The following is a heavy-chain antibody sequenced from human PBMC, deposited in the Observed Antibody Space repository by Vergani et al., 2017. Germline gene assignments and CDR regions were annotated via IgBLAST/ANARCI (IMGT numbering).Heavy chain of an antibody. CDR3: ASASGSYPYYYGMDV. J-gene: IGHJ6*02. Sequence: QVHLQESGPGLVKPSETLSLTCTVSGGSISSGDYHWSWICQPPGKGPEWIGYIYYSGSTYYNPSLKSRVTISVDTSKNQFSLKLSSVTAADTAVYYCASASGSYPYYYGMDVWGQGTTVTVSS. CDR2: IYYSGST. V-gene: IGHV4-30-4*08. CDR1: GGSISSGDYH. D-gene: IGHD1-26*01.